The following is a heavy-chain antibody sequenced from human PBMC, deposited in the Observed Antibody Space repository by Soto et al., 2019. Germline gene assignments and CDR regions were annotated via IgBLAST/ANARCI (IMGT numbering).Heavy chain of an antibody. J-gene: IGHJ1*01. CDR2: IYYSGST. CDR1: GGSISSGAYY. CDR3: AIYDSSGSRGFQH. D-gene: IGHD3-22*01. Sequence: PSETLSLTCTVSGGSISSGAYYWSWIRQHPGKGLEWIGYIYYSGSTYYNPSLKSRVTISVDTSKNQFSLKLSSVTAADTAVYYCAIYDSSGSRGFQHWGQGTLGTVSS. V-gene: IGHV4-31*03.